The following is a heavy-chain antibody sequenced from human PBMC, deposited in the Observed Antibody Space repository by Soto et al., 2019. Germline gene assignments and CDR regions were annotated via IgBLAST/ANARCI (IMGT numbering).Heavy chain of an antibody. J-gene: IGHJ4*02. V-gene: IGHV4-61*01. D-gene: IGHD5-18*01. CDR3: ASDIRGYSRAFDY. CDR2: ISYSGTT. CDR1: GDSVSSSSYY. Sequence: SETLSLTGTVSGDSVSSSSYYWTWVRQPPGKGLEWIGYISYSGTTDYNPSLQSRVTTNYNPSLQSRVTISMDTSKNQFSLKLTSVTAADTAFYYCASDIRGYSRAFDYWGQGTLVTVSS.